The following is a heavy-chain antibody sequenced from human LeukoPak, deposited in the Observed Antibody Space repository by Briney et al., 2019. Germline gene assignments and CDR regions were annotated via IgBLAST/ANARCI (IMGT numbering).Heavy chain of an antibody. Sequence: SSETLSLTCTISGGSISSYYWSWIRQPPGKGLEWIGYIYYSGSTNYNPSLKSRVTISVDTSKNQFSLKLSSVTAADTAVYYCAKEYSYGSGYYFDYWGQGTLVTASS. J-gene: IGHJ4*02. CDR1: GGSISSYY. CDR3: AKEYSYGSGYYFDY. D-gene: IGHD5-18*01. V-gene: IGHV4-59*01. CDR2: IYYSGST.